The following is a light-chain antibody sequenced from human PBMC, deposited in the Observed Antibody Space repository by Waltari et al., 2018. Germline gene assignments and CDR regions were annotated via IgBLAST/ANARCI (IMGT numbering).Light chain of an antibody. CDR1: HIETQS. CDR2: DDS. V-gene: IGLV3-21*02. J-gene: IGLJ1*01. Sequence: SYVLTQPPPVSVAPGQTARITCGGTHIETQSLHRYQQKSGQSPVMVVYDDSDRPSGIPERFSGSKSGTTATLTISGVEAGDEADYYCQVWDTNSDHLYVFGSGTKVTVL. CDR3: QVWDTNSDHLYV.